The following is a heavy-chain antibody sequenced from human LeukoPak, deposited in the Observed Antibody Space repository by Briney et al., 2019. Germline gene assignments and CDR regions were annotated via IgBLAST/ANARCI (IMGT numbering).Heavy chain of an antibody. CDR2: IYYSAST. CDR3: ARGTYDDYVYYYYSMDV. Sequence: SETLSLTCTVSGGSISSYYWSWIRQSPGKGLEWIGYIYYSASTNYNPSLKSRVTISVDKSKNQFYMKLSSVTAADTAVYYCARGTYDDYVYYYYSMDVWGKGTTVTVSS. V-gene: IGHV4-59*01. CDR1: GGSISSYY. J-gene: IGHJ6*03. D-gene: IGHD4-17*01.